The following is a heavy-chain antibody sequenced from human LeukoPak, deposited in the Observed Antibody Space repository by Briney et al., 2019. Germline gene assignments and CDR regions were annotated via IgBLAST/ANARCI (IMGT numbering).Heavy chain of an antibody. CDR3: ATSGPHRNAFDI. Sequence: SETLSLTCTVSGGSISSYYWSWIRQPPGKGLEWIGYIYYSGSTNYNPSLKSRVTISVDTSKNQFSLKLSAVTAADTAVYYCATSGPHRNAFDIWGQGTMVTVSS. CDR1: GGSISSYY. CDR2: IYYSGST. D-gene: IGHD5-12*01. V-gene: IGHV4-59*01. J-gene: IGHJ3*02.